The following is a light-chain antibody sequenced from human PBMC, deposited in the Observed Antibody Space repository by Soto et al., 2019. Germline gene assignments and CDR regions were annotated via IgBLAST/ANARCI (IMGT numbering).Light chain of an antibody. Sequence: EIMMTQSPATLSASPGERATLSCRASQSVSSNLAWYQQKPGQAPRLLIYGASTRATGIPARFSGSGSGTEFTLTISSLQSEHFAVYYCQQYNNWPPYTFGQGTKLEIK. J-gene: IGKJ2*01. CDR2: GAS. V-gene: IGKV3-15*01. CDR3: QQYNNWPPYT. CDR1: QSVSSN.